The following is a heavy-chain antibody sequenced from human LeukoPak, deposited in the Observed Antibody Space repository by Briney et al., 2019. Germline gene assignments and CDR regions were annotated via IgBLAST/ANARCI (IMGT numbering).Heavy chain of an antibody. CDR2: ISSSGSTI. CDR1: GFTFSDYY. J-gene: IGHJ4*02. Sequence: GGSLRLSCAASGFTFSDYYMSWIRQAPGKGLEWVSYISSSGSTIYYADSVKGRFTISRDNAKNSLYLQMNSLRAEDTAVYYCARSYDEQWLPIDYFDYWGQGTLVTVSS. CDR3: ARSYDEQWLPIDYFDY. D-gene: IGHD6-19*01. V-gene: IGHV3-11*01.